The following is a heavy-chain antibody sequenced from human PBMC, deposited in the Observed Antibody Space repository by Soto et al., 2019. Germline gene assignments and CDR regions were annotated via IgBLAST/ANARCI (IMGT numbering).Heavy chain of an antibody. Sequence: QVQLQESGPGLVKPSGTLSLTCAVSGGSISSSNWWSWVRQPPGKGLEWIGEIFHNGNTYSNPSLTGRVTTSVDKSKTQCSLNLNSVTAADTPVYYCASRTYAMDVWGQGTTVTVSS. CDR3: ASRTYAMDV. CDR2: IFHNGNT. CDR1: GGSISSSNW. V-gene: IGHV4-4*02. J-gene: IGHJ6*02.